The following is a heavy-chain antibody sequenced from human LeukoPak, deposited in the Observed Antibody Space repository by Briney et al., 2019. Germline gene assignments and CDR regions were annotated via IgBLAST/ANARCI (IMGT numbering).Heavy chain of an antibody. CDR3: ARDNDILTGSPWDY. Sequence: PGRSLRLSCAASGFTFSSYAMHWVRQAPGKGLEWVAVISYDGSNKYYADSVKGRFTISRDNSKNTLYLQMNSLRAEDTAVYYCARDNDILTGSPWDYWGQGTLVTVSS. CDR1: GFTFSSYA. CDR2: ISYDGSNK. D-gene: IGHD3-9*01. V-gene: IGHV3-30-3*01. J-gene: IGHJ4*02.